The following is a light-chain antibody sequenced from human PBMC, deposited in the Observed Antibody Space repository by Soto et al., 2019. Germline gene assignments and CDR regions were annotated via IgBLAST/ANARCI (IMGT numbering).Light chain of an antibody. Sequence: ESVWTQSQGPLSLSSWARATLSCRASQSVSSSSLAWYQQKLGQAPRLLIYGASNRATGIPDRFSGSGSGTDFTLTISRLEPEDFAVYYCQQYGSSPWTFDQGTKVEIK. CDR1: QSVSSSS. V-gene: IGKV3-20*01. J-gene: IGKJ1*01. CDR3: QQYGSSPWT. CDR2: GAS.